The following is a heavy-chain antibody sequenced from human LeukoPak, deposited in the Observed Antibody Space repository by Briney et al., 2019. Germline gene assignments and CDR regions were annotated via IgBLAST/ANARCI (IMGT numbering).Heavy chain of an antibody. CDR3: ARGALYYYDSSGPTYYFDY. J-gene: IGHJ4*02. V-gene: IGHV3-7*01. D-gene: IGHD3-22*01. CDR2: IKQDGSEK. Sequence: GGSLRLSSAASGFTFSSYWMSWVRQAPGKGLEWVANIKQDGSEKYYVDSVKGRFTISRDNAKNSLYLQMNSLRAEDTAVYYCARGALYYYDSSGPTYYFDYWGQGTLVTVSS. CDR1: GFTFSSYW.